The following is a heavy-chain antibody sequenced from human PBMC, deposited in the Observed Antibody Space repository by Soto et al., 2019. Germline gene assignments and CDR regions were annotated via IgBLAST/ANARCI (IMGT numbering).Heavy chain of an antibody. CDR3: ARDRRVPAALDY. Sequence: SVKGSSKGTGGTFSSYAISWVRQAPGQGLEWMGGIIPIFGTANYAQKFQGRVTITADESTSTAYMERSSLRSEDTAVYYCARDRRVPAALDYWGQGTLVPVYS. J-gene: IGHJ4*02. CDR1: GGTFSSYA. V-gene: IGHV1-69*13. D-gene: IGHD2-2*01. CDR2: IIPIFGTA.